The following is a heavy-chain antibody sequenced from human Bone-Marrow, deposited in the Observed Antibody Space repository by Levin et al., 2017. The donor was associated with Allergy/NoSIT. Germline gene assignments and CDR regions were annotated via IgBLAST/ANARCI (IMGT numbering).Heavy chain of an antibody. V-gene: IGHV3-13*01. J-gene: IGHJ2*01. CDR1: GFTFSSYD. CDR2: IGTAGDT. D-gene: IGHD3-16*02. Sequence: PSASVKVSCAASGFTFSSYDMHWVRQATGKGLEWVSAIGTAGDTYYPGSVKGRFTISRENAKNSLYLQMNSLRAGDTAVYYCARGQGLSGYWYFDLWGRGTLVTVSS. CDR3: ARGQGLSGYWYFDL.